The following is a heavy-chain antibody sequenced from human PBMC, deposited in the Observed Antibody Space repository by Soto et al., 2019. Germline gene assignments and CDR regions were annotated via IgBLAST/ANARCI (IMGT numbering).Heavy chain of an antibody. Sequence: GESLKISCKGSGLSFTSSWIGWVRQLPGKGLEWMGIIYPGDSDTRYSPSFQGQITISADKSISTAYLQWSSLKASDTAMYYCARIYSYGGSPWDYWGQGTLVTVSS. CDR3: ARIYSYGGSPWDY. CDR2: IYPGDSDT. CDR1: GLSFTSSW. J-gene: IGHJ4*02. V-gene: IGHV5-51*01. D-gene: IGHD5-18*01.